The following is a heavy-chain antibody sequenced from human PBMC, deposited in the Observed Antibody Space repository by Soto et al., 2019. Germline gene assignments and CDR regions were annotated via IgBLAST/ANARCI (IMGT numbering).Heavy chain of an antibody. CDR3: ARDLYYYASSGFNY. V-gene: IGHV3-21*01. Sequence: EVQLEESGGGLVKPGGSLRLSCVASGLTINTYSMMWVRQAPGKGLEWVSSISSSSSYIYYADSVKGRFTISRDNAKNSLYLQMNRLRAEDTAVYYCARDLYYYASSGFNYWGQGTLVTVSS. D-gene: IGHD3-22*01. CDR1: GLTINTYS. CDR2: ISSSSSYI. J-gene: IGHJ4*02.